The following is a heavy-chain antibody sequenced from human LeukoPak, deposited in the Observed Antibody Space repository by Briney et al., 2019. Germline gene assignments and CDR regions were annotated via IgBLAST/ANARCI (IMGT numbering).Heavy chain of an antibody. CDR1: GYSFTSYW. J-gene: IGHJ4*02. Sequence: GESLKISCKRSGYSFTSYWIGWVRQMPGKGLEWMGIIYPGDSDTRYSPSFQGQVTISADKSISTAYLQWSSLKASDTAMYYCARRKLGSGYYSYYFDYWGQGTLVTVSS. D-gene: IGHD3-22*01. CDR2: IYPGDSDT. V-gene: IGHV5-51*01. CDR3: ARRKLGSGYYSYYFDY.